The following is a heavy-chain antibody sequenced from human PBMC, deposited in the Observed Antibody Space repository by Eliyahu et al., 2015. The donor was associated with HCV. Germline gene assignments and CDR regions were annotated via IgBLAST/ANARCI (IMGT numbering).Heavy chain of an antibody. D-gene: IGHD5-18*01. CDR2: IKSKTDGGTT. CDR3: TTDPDAYGWLRYYYGMDV. CDR1: GFTFSNAX. J-gene: IGHJ6*02. V-gene: IGHV3-15*01. Sequence: EVQLVESGGGLVKPGGSLRLSCAASGFTFSNAXMSWVRQAXGKGLEWVGRIKSKTDGGTTDYAAPVKGRFTISRDDSKNTLYLQMNSLKTEDTAVYYCTTDPDAYGWLRYYYGMDVWGQGTTVTVSS.